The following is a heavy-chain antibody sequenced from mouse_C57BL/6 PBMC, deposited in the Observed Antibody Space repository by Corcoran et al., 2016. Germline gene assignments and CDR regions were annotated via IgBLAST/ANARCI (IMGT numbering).Heavy chain of an antibody. D-gene: IGHD2-2*01. Sequence: EVQLQQSGPELVKPGASVKISCKASGYTFTDYYMNWVKQSHGKSLEWIGDINPNNGGTSYNQKFKGKATLTVDKSSSTAYMELRSLTSEDSAVYYCARVIYYGYDGDAMDYWGQGTSVTVSS. CDR1: GYTFTDYY. V-gene: IGHV1-26*01. CDR2: INPNNGGT. CDR3: ARVIYYGYDGDAMDY. J-gene: IGHJ4*01.